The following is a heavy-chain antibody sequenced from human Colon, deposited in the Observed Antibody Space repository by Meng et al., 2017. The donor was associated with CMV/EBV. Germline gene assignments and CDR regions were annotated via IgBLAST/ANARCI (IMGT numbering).Heavy chain of an antibody. CDR2: IKQDGSEK. Sequence: GESLKLSCVSSGFTFRSYWMTWVRQAPGKGLGWVANIKQDGSEKQYADSVQGRFTISRDNAKNSLDLQMNSLRADDTAVYFCARGSISGVTYWEYWGRGTLVTVSS. CDR1: GFTFRSYW. J-gene: IGHJ4*02. D-gene: IGHD1-26*01. V-gene: IGHV3-7*01. CDR3: ARGSISGVTYWEY.